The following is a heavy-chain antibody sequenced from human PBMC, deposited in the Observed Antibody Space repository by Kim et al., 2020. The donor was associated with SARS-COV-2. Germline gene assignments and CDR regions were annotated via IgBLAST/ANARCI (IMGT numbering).Heavy chain of an antibody. D-gene: IGHD3-10*01. Sequence: PSLKSRVTISVDTSKNPFSLKLSSVTAADTAVYYCARGNDYYGSGSYYPAWGQGTLVTVSS. J-gene: IGHJ5*02. CDR3: ARGNDYYGSGSYYPA. V-gene: IGHV4-34*01.